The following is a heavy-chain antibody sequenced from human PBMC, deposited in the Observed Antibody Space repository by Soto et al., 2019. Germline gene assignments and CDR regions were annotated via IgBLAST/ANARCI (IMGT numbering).Heavy chain of an antibody. D-gene: IGHD1-7*01. Sequence: GASVKVSCKASGYTFTSYYMHWVRQAPGQGLEWMGIINPSGGSTSYAQKFQGRVTMTRDTSTSTVYMELSSLRSEDTAVYYCARDRGTGTSRPYFDYWGQGTLVTVSS. CDR2: INPSGGST. V-gene: IGHV1-46*01. J-gene: IGHJ4*02. CDR1: GYTFTSYY. CDR3: ARDRGTGTSRPYFDY.